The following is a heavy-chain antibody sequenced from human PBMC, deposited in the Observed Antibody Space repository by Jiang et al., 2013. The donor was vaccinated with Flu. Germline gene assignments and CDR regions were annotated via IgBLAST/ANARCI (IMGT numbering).Heavy chain of an antibody. CDR3: AGYYSGGHYGMDV. D-gene: IGHD6-19*01. CDR2: TYYRSKWYN. Sequence: GPGLVKPSQTLSLTSVISGASVFSNTATWNWIRQSPSRGLEWLGRTYYRSKWYNDYAESVKGRITIIPDTSKNQFSLQLNSVAPEDTAIYYCAGYYSGGHYGMDVWGQGTTVTVSS. CDR1: GASVFSNTAT. V-gene: IGHV6-1*01. J-gene: IGHJ6*02.